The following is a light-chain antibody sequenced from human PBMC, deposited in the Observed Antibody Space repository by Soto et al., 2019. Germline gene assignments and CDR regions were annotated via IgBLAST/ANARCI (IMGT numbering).Light chain of an antibody. CDR1: SSNIGAGYD. J-gene: IGLJ2*01. Sequence: QSVLTQPPSVSGAPGQRVTISCTGSSSNIGAGYDVHWYQQLPGTAPKLLIYGNSNRPSGVPDRFSGSKSGTSASLAITGLQAEDEPDYYCQSYDRSLSRVFGGGTKLTVL. V-gene: IGLV1-40*01. CDR3: QSYDRSLSRV. CDR2: GNS.